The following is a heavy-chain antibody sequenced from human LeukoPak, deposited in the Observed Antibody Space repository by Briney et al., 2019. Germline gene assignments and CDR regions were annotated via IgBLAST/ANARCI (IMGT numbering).Heavy chain of an antibody. J-gene: IGHJ4*02. CDR2: INHSGST. Sequence: SETLSLTCAVYGGSFSGYYWSWIRQPPGKGLEWIGEINHSGSTNYNPSLKSRVTISVDTSKNQFSLKLSSVTAAGTAVYYCARNLIVGATPDYFDYWGQGTLVTVSS. D-gene: IGHD1-26*01. CDR1: GGSFSGYY. V-gene: IGHV4-34*01. CDR3: ARNLIVGATPDYFDY.